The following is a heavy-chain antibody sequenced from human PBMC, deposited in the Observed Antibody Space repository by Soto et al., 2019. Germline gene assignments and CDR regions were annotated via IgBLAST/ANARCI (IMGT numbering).Heavy chain of an antibody. CDR1: GITFSSYG. CDR2: MSYDGDNK. CDR3: ARTQRASWGAFDI. D-gene: IGHD2-2*01. Sequence: QVQLVESGGGVVQPGRSLRLSCAASGITFSSYGMHWVRQAPGKGLEWVALMSYDGDNKHYADSVKGRFTVSGDNSKSTMYLQMNSLRPEDTAVYYCARTQRASWGAFDIWGQGTMVAVSS. J-gene: IGHJ3*02. V-gene: IGHV3-30*03.